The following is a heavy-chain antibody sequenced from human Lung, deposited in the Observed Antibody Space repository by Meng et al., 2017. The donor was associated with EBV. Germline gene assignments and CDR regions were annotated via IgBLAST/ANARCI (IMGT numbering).Heavy chain of an antibody. CDR3: GRDQGRQLINH. V-gene: IGHV4-4*02. Sequence: QGQLQEAGPGLVKPSGTLSLTCTVSGASISSDIWWSWVRQPPGKGLEWIGEVYHRGDTNYNPSLRSRVVISVDRSKNQFSLNLSSVTAADTAVYYCGRDQGRQLINHWGQGTLVTVSS. CDR2: VYHRGDT. D-gene: IGHD1-1*01. CDR1: GASISSDIW. J-gene: IGHJ4*02.